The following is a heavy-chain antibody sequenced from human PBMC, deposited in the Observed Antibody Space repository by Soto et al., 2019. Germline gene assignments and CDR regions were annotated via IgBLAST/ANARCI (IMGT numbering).Heavy chain of an antibody. CDR2: ISYDGSNK. Sequence: GGSLRLSCAASGFTFSSYGMHWVRQAPGKGLEWVAVISYDGSNKYYADSVKGRFTISRDNSKNTLYLQMNSLRAEDTAVYYCAKDSVLYYYYYGMDVWGQGTTVTVS. CDR3: AKDSVLYYYYYGMDV. J-gene: IGHJ6*02. CDR1: GFTFSSYG. V-gene: IGHV3-30*18.